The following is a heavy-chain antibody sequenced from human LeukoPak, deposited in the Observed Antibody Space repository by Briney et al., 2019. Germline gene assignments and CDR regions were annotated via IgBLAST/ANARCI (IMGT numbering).Heavy chain of an antibody. J-gene: IGHJ3*02. D-gene: IGHD6-13*01. CDR1: GFTISNYW. Sequence: GGSLRPSCAASGFTISNYWMHWVRQAPGKGLVWVSRIKYDGTSTSYADSVRGRFTISRDNAKNTLYLHMNSLTAEDTAVYFCVRSLTIAAAAIAFDIWGQGTMVTVSS. V-gene: IGHV3-74*01. CDR2: IKYDGTST. CDR3: VRSLTIAAAAIAFDI.